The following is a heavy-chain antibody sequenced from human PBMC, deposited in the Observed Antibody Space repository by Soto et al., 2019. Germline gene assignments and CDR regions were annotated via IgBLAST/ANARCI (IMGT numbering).Heavy chain of an antibody. CDR3: ARQDGSGPFDY. D-gene: IGHD3-10*01. Sequence: PGESLKISCKGSGYSFTSYWIGWVRQVPGKGLEWMGNIYPGDSDIKYSPSLDGQVTISADKSSSTAFLEWRSLRASDSATYYCARQDGSGPFDYWGQGTRVTVSS. CDR2: IYPGDSDI. V-gene: IGHV5-51*01. CDR1: GYSFTSYW. J-gene: IGHJ4*02.